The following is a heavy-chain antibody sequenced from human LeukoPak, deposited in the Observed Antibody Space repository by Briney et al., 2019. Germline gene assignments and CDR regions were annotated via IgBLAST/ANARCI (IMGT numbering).Heavy chain of an antibody. CDR3: AREVVTGHYYYDYGVDV. J-gene: IGHJ6*02. CDR1: GGSISSGSYY. CDR2: IYTSGST. V-gene: IGHV4-61*02. D-gene: IGHD4-23*01. Sequence: SETLSLTCTVSGGSISSGSYYWSWIRQPAGKGLEWIGRIYTSGSTNYNPSLKSRVTISVDTSKNQFSLKLSSVTAADTAVYYCAREVVTGHYYYDYGVDVWGQGTTVTVSS.